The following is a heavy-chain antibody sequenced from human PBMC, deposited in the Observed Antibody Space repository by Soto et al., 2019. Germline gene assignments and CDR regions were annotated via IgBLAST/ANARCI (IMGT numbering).Heavy chain of an antibody. V-gene: IGHV4-34*01. D-gene: IGHD3-3*02. J-gene: IGHJ3*02. CDR3: ARVLGNDAFDI. CDR2: IYHSGST. Sequence: PSETLSLTYAVYGGSFSGYYWTWIRQPPGTGLEWIGEIYHSGSTNYNPSLKSRVTISVDKSKNQFSLKLSSVTAADTAVYYCARVLGNDAFDIWGQGTMVTVSS. CDR1: GGSFSGYY.